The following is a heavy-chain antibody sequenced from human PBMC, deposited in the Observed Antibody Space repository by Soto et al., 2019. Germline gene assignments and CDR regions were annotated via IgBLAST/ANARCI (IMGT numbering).Heavy chain of an antibody. Sequence: SEILSLTCTVSGGSISSGGYYWSWIRQHPGKGLEWIGYIYYSGSTYYNPSLKSRVTISVDTSKNQFSLKLSSVTAADTAVYYCARDQGAGFWSGYYPNRGYYYGMDVWGQGTTVTVSS. D-gene: IGHD3-3*01. CDR3: ARDQGAGFWSGYYPNRGYYYGMDV. J-gene: IGHJ6*02. CDR1: GGSISSGGYY. CDR2: IYYSGST. V-gene: IGHV4-31*03.